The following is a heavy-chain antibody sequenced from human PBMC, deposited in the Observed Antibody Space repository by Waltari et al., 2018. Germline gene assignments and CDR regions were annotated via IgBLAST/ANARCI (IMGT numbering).Heavy chain of an antibody. J-gene: IGHJ3*02. CDR1: GFTFSRYD. CDR2: IGTAGDT. V-gene: IGHV3-13*01. Sequence: EVQLVESGGGLVQPGGSLRLSCAASGFTFSRYDLHWVRQATGKGLEWVSAIGTAGDTYYPGSVKGRFTISRENAKNSLYLQMNSLRAGDTAVYYCARAPTGEDAFDIWGQGTMVTVSS. D-gene: IGHD7-27*01. CDR3: ARAPTGEDAFDI.